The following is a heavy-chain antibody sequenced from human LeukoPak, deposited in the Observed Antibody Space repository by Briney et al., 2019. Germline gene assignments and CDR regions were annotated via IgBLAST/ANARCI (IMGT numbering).Heavy chain of an antibody. Sequence: SGPTRVNPTPALTLTCTFSGFSLSTSGVGVGWIRQPPGKALEWLALIYWDDDKRYSPSLKSRLTITKDTSKNQVVLTMTNMDPVDTATYYCAQRGILTGYPLFDYWGQGTLVTVSS. J-gene: IGHJ4*02. V-gene: IGHV2-5*02. CDR2: IYWDDDK. CDR3: AQRGILTGYPLFDY. D-gene: IGHD3-9*01. CDR1: GFSLSTSGVG.